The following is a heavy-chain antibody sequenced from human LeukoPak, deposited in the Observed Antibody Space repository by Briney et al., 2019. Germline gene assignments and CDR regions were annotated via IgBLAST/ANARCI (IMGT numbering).Heavy chain of an antibody. Sequence: PGGSLRLSCAASGFTFSSYAMHWVRQAPGKGLEWVAVISYDGSNKYYADSVKGRFTISRDNSKNTLYLQMNSLRAEDTAVYYCANYCSSTSCYPARYYYGMDVWGQGTTVTVSS. CDR1: GFTFSSYA. J-gene: IGHJ6*02. CDR3: ANYCSSTSCYPARYYYGMDV. CDR2: ISYDGSNK. D-gene: IGHD2-2*01. V-gene: IGHV3-30-3*01.